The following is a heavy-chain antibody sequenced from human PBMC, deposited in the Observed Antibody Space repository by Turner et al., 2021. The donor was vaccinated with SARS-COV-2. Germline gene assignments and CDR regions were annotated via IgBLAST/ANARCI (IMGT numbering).Heavy chain of an antibody. Sequence: EVQLVESGGGLVQPGGSLRISCAVPGFTVSNNYMSWVRQAPGKGLEWVSVIYSGGNTFYADSVKGRFTISRDSSKNTLDLQMNSLRPEDTAVYYCARKNYGADRDYWGQGTLVTVSS. CDR3: ARKNYGADRDY. V-gene: IGHV3-53*04. D-gene: IGHD4-17*01. CDR1: GFTVSNNY. J-gene: IGHJ4*02. CDR2: IYSGGNT.